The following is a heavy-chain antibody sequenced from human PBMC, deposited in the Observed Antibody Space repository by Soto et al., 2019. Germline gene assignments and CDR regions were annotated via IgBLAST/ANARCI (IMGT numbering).Heavy chain of an antibody. V-gene: IGHV4-31*03. CDR3: ARAQTIFGIITVFDY. D-gene: IGHD3-3*01. J-gene: IGHJ4*02. CDR1: GGSISSGGYY. CDR2: IYYSGST. Sequence: SETLSLTCTVSGGSISSGGYYWSWIRQHPGKGLEWIGYIYYSGSTYYNPSLKSRVTISVDTSKNQFSLKLTSVTAADTAVYFCARAQTIFGIITVFDYWGQGTLVTVSS.